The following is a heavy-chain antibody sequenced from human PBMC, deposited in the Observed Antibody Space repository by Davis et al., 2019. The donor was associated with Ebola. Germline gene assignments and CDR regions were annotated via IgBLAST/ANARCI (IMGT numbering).Heavy chain of an antibody. V-gene: IGHV1-46*01. CDR3: ARDPHSYDFWSGKYYYYYMDV. CDR1: GYTFTSYY. J-gene: IGHJ6*03. D-gene: IGHD3-3*01. CDR2: INPSGGST. Sequence: ASVKVSCKASGYTFTSYYMHWVRQAPGQGLEWMGIINPSGGSTSYAQKFQGRVTITRDTSASTAYMELSSLRSEDTAVYYCARDPHSYDFWSGKYYYYYMDVWGKGTTVTVSS.